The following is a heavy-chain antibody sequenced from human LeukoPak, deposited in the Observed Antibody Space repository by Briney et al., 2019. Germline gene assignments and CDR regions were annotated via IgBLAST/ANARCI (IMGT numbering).Heavy chain of an antibody. D-gene: IGHD3-10*01. CDR3: AGSPPQKDGFDI. CDR1: GYTFTGYY. J-gene: IGHJ3*02. Sequence: ASVKVSCKASGYTFTGYYMHWVRQAPGQGVERMGWINPNSGGTNYAQKFQGRVTMTRDTSISTAYMELSRLRSDDTAVYYCAGSPPQKDGFDIWGQGTMVTVSS. CDR2: INPNSGGT. V-gene: IGHV1-2*02.